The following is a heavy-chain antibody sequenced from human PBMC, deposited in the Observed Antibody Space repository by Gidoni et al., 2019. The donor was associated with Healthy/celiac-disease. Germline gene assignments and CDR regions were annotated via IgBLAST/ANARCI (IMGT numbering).Heavy chain of an antibody. J-gene: IGHJ6*02. D-gene: IGHD3-16*01. CDR2: ISWDGDRT. Sequence: EVQLVESGGVVVHPGGSLRLSCAASGFTFDDYTMHWVRQAPGKGLEWVSLISWDGDRTFYADSVKGRFTISRDNSKNSLYLQMNSLRSEDTAFYYCAKTFGPRYLDGLYGMDVWGQGTTVTVSS. CDR3: AKTFGPRYLDGLYGMDV. V-gene: IGHV3-43*01. CDR1: GFTFDDYT.